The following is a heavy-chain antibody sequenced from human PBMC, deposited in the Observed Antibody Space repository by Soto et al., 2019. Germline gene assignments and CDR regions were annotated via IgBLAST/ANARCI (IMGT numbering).Heavy chain of an antibody. CDR3: ANVEMRSLELCSVLDV. CDR2: ISGSGGST. J-gene: IGHJ6*04. D-gene: IGHD3-3*01. Sequence: GSLRLSCAASAFTFSSYAMSWVRQAPGKGLEWVSAISGSGGSTYYADSVKGRFTISGDNSKNTLYLLMNSLRIEDTSVYYCANVEMRSLELCSVLDVWGKGTPVSVTS. CDR1: AFTFSSYA. V-gene: IGHV3-23*01.